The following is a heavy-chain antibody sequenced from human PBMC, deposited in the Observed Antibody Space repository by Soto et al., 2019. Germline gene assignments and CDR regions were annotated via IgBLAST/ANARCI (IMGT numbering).Heavy chain of an antibody. J-gene: IGHJ4*02. Sequence: SVKVSCKASGFTFTSSAVQWVRQARGQRLEWIGWIVVGSGNTNYAQKFQERVTITRDMSTSTAYMELSSLRSEDTAVYYCAAVAVGAKPIDYWGQGTLVTVSS. CDR1: GFTFTSSA. CDR3: AAVAVGAKPIDY. CDR2: IVVGSGNT. V-gene: IGHV1-58*01. D-gene: IGHD1-26*01.